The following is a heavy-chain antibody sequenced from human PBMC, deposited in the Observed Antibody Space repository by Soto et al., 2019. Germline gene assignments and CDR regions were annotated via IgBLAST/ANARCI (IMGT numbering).Heavy chain of an antibody. CDR1: GYTFTTYG. J-gene: IGHJ5*02. Sequence: QVQLVQSGAEVKKPGASVKVSCKASGYTFTTYGISWVRQARGQGLEWMGWISTYSGNTVYAQKFQGRVTMTTDTSTNTAYMELRSLRSDDTAVYYCARSEYDASGYSSRWFDPWGQGTLVTVSS. CDR3: ARSEYDASGYSSRWFDP. CDR2: ISTYSGNT. V-gene: IGHV1-18*01. D-gene: IGHD5-12*01.